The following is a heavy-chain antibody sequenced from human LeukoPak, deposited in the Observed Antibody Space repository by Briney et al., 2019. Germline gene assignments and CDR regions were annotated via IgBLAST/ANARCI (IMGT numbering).Heavy chain of an antibody. D-gene: IGHD5-18*01. CDR2: IIPSFGTV. J-gene: IGHJ4*02. Sequence: SVKVSCKASGTTFRSYAINWVRQAPGQGLEWMGAIIPSFGTVKYAQKFQGRVTMTADESTSTAYMDLNYLRSDDTAVYFCARATSANGYSYGFHFDYWGQGTLVTVSS. CDR1: GTTFRSYA. V-gene: IGHV1-69*01. CDR3: ARATSANGYSYGFHFDY.